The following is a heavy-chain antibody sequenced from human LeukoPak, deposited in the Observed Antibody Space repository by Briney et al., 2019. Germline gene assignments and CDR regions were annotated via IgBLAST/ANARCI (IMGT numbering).Heavy chain of an antibody. CDR1: GYTFTSYG. CDR3: AREGYSSSWYWAHYYYMDV. V-gene: IGHV1-18*01. D-gene: IGHD6-13*01. Sequence: GASVKVSCKASGYTFTSYGISWVRQAPGQGLEWMGWISAYNGNTNCAQKLQGRVTMTTDTSTSTAYMELRSLRSDDTAVYYCAREGYSSSWYWAHYYYMDVWGKGTTVAVSS. J-gene: IGHJ6*03. CDR2: ISAYNGNT.